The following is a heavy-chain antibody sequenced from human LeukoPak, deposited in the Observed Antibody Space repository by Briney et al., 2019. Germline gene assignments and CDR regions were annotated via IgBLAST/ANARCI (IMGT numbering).Heavy chain of an antibody. CDR1: GGSISSYH. J-gene: IGHJ6*02. CDR3: ARLFRGGYYYYGMDV. Sequence: PSETLSLTCTVSGGSISSYHWSWIRQPPGKGLEWIGYIYYSGSTNYNPSLKSRVTISVDTSKNQFSLKLSSVTAADTAVYYCARLFRGGYYYYGMDVWGQGTTVTVSS. D-gene: IGHD3-10*01. CDR2: IYYSGST. V-gene: IGHV4-59*08.